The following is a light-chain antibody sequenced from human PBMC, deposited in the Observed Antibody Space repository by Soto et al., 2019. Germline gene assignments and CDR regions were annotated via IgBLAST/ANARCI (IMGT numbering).Light chain of an antibody. Sequence: QSALTQPASVSGSPGQSITISCTGSSSDVGGYNYVSWYQHHPGKAPKLMIYEVGNRPSGVSNRFSGSKSGNTASLTISGLQAEDEADYYCSSYTRSSTFYVFGNGTKVTVL. V-gene: IGLV2-14*01. CDR3: SSYTRSSTFYV. CDR1: SSDVGGYNY. CDR2: EVG. J-gene: IGLJ1*01.